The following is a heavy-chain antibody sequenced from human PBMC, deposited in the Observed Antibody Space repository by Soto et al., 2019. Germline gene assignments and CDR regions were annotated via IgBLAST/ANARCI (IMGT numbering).Heavy chain of an antibody. D-gene: IGHD3-22*01. Sequence: PSETLCLTCSVSGGSISAGDYYWSWIRQPPGKGLEWSGYIYYSGSTYYNPSRKSRVTISVDTSKNQFSLKLSSVTAADTDVYYCASGAETLIVVGSAFDIWGQGTLVTVSS. CDR1: GGSISAGDYY. V-gene: IGHV4-30-4*01. J-gene: IGHJ3*02. CDR3: ASGAETLIVVGSAFDI. CDR2: IYYSGST.